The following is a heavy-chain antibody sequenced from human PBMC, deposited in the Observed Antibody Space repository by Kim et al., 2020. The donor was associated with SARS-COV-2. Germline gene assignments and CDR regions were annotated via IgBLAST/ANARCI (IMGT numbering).Heavy chain of an antibody. CDR3: ARDPGSRLRGLTYSYYGMDV. Sequence: GGSLRLSCAASGFTFSSCAIHWVRQAPGKGLEWGTVISYDGSNKNYADSVKGRFTISRDNSKNTLYLQMNSLIAEDTALYYCARDPGSRLRGLTYSYYGMDVWGQGTTVTVSS. CDR1: GFTFSSCA. J-gene: IGHJ6*02. V-gene: IGHV3-30-3*01. D-gene: IGHD3-10*01. CDR2: ISYDGSNK.